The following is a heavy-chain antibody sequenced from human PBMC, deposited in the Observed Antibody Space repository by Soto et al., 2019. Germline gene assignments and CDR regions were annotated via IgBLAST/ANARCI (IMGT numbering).Heavy chain of an antibody. V-gene: IGHV4-30-4*01. J-gene: IGHJ4*02. CDR2: IYYSGST. CDR1: GGSISSGDYY. CDR3: ARAWIQLWLGYFDY. D-gene: IGHD5-18*01. Sequence: NPSETLSLTCTVSGGSISSGDYYWSWIRQPPGKGLEWIGYIYYSGSTYYNPSLKSRVTISVDTSKNQFSLKLSSVTAADTAVYYCARAWIQLWLGYFDYWGQGTLVTVSS.